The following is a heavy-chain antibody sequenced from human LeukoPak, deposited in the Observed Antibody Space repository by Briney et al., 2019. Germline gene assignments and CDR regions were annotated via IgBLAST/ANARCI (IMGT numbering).Heavy chain of an antibody. CDR3: ATGGGSSWYGY. Sequence: SVKVSCKASGGTFSSYAISWVRQAPGQGLEWMGRIIPILGIANYAQKFQGRVTMTEDTSTDTAYMELSSLRSEDTAVYYCATGGGSSWYGYWGQGTLVTVSS. CDR2: IIPILGIA. V-gene: IGHV1-69*04. CDR1: GGTFSSYA. J-gene: IGHJ4*02. D-gene: IGHD6-13*01.